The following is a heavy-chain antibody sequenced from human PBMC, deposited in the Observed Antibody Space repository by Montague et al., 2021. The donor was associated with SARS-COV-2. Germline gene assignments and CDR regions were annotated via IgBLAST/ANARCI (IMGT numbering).Heavy chain of an antibody. CDR1: GGSFSSFY. D-gene: IGHD2-15*01. CDR3: ARHYCATLSAVY. CDR2: ISDSGST. Sequence: SETLSLTCTVYGGSFSSFYWSWFRQPPGKGLEWIGYISDSGSTNYNPSLTSRVTMSVDTSKDQFSLKVNSVTAADTAVYYCARHYCATLSAVYWGQGTLVTVSS. J-gene: IGHJ4*02. V-gene: IGHV4-59*08.